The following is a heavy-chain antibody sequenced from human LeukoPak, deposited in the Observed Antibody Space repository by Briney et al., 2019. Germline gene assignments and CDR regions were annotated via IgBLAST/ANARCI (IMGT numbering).Heavy chain of an antibody. V-gene: IGHV3-30-3*01. D-gene: IGHD4-4*01. CDR3: AKDRLFYSNYPNY. CDR2: ISYDGSNK. Sequence: PGGSLRLSCAASEFTFSTYAMHWVRQAPGKGLEWVAIISYDGSNKYYPESVKGRFTISRDNSKNTLYLQMNSLRAEDTAVYYCAKDRLFYSNYPNYWGQGTLVTVSS. CDR1: EFTFSTYA. J-gene: IGHJ4*02.